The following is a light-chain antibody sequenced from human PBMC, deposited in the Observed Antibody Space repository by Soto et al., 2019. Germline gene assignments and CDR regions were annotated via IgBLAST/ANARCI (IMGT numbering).Light chain of an antibody. CDR1: SSNIGAGYD. J-gene: IGLJ1*01. Sequence: QAVVTQPPSVSGAPGQRVTISCTGSSSNIGAGYDVHWYQQLPGTAPKLLIYGNSNRPSGVPDRFSDSKSGTSVSLAITGLQAEDEADYYCQSYDSSLSGYVFGTGTKLTVL. CDR3: QSYDSSLSGYV. V-gene: IGLV1-40*01. CDR2: GNS.